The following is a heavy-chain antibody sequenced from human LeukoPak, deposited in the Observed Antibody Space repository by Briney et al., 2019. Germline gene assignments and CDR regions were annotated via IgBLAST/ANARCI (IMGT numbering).Heavy chain of an antibody. CDR2: IRKKAYGETK. Sequence: PGRSLRLSCTAFGFTFADDGWSRFRQAPGKGLEWICLIRKKAYGETKEYAASVRGRFTISRDDANGIAYLQMNSLKAEDTGLYYCVRGMHDYGDANYYFDQWGQGTPVTVSS. J-gene: IGHJ4*02. V-gene: IGHV3-49*03. CDR3: VRGMHDYGDANYYFDQ. CDR1: GFTFADDG. D-gene: IGHD4-17*01.